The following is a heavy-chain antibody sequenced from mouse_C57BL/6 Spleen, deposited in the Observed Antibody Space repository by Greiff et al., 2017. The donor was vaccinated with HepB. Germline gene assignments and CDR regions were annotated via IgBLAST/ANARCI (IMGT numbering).Heavy chain of an antibody. J-gene: IGHJ4*01. V-gene: IGHV1-9*01. CDR3: ARSGDYDGRDYYAMDY. CDR1: GYTFTGYW. Sequence: VQLQQSGAELMKPGASVKLSCKATGYTFTGYWIEWVKQRPGHGLEWIGEILPGSGSTNYNEKFKGKAKFTADTSSNTAYMQPSSLTTEDSAIYYCARSGDYDGRDYYAMDYWGQGTSVTVAS. D-gene: IGHD2-4*01. CDR2: ILPGSGST.